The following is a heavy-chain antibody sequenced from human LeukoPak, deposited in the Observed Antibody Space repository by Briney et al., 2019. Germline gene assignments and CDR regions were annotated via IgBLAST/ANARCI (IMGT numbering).Heavy chain of an antibody. V-gene: IGHV3-23*01. CDR2: ISGSGGST. Sequence: GGSLRLSCAASGFTFSSYAMSWVRQAPGKGLEWVSAISGSGGSTYYADSVKGRFTISRDNAKNSLYLQMNSLRAEDTAVYYCARSVPAAHGYFFDYWGQGTLVTVSS. CDR3: ARSVPAAHGYFFDY. D-gene: IGHD2-2*01. J-gene: IGHJ4*02. CDR1: GFTFSSYA.